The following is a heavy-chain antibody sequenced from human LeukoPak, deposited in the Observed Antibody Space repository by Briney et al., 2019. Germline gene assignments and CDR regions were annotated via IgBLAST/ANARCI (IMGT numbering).Heavy chain of an antibody. CDR3: ARDLFSEQLGFDP. D-gene: IGHD6-13*01. CDR1: GGTFSSYA. J-gene: IGHJ5*02. V-gene: IGHV1-69*05. Sequence: SVKVSCKASGGTFSSYAISWVRQAPGQGLEWMGGIIPIFGTANYAQKFQGRVTITTDESTSTAYMELSSLRSEDTAVYYCARDLFSEQLGFDPWGQGTLVTVSS. CDR2: IIPIFGTA.